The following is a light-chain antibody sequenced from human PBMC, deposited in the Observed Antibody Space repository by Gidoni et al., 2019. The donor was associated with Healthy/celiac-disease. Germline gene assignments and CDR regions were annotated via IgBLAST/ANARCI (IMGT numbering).Light chain of an antibody. CDR3: QQRST. CDR2: AAS. CDR1: QSISSY. Sequence: EIQMTQSPSSLSATIGDRVTITCRASQSISSYLTWYQQKPGHAPQLLIYAASSLQRAVPSRFSGSGSGTDFTLTISSLQPEDFATYYCQQRSTFGPGTKVDIK. V-gene: IGKV1-39*01. J-gene: IGKJ3*01.